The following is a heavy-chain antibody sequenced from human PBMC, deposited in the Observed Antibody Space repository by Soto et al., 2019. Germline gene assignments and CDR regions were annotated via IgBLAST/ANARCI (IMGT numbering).Heavy chain of an antibody. CDR2: INHSGST. J-gene: IGHJ3*02. D-gene: IGHD2-8*01. CDR1: GGSFSGYY. CDR3: ARGGPVPGRYCTNGVCYTPLDAFDI. Sequence: PSETLSLTCAVYGGSFSGYYWSWIRQPPGKGLEWIGEINHSGSTNYNPSLKSRVTISVDTSKNQFSLKLSSVTAADTAVYYCARGGPVPGRYCTNGVCYTPLDAFDIWGQGTMVTVSS. V-gene: IGHV4-34*01.